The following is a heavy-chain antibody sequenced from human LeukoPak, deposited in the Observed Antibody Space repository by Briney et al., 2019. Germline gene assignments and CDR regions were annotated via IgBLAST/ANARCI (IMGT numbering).Heavy chain of an antibody. CDR3: ATVAAHGYSYGT. J-gene: IGHJ4*02. CDR1: GYTFTDYY. D-gene: IGHD5-18*01. Sequence: ASVKVSCKVSGYTFTDYYMHWVQQAPGKGIEWMGLVDPEDGETIYAEKFQGRVTITADTSTDTAYMELSSLRSEDTAVYYCATVAAHGYSYGTWGQGTLVTVSS. CDR2: VDPEDGET. V-gene: IGHV1-69-2*01.